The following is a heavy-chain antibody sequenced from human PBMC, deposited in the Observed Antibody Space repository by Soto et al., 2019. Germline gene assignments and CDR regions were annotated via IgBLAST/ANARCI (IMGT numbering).Heavy chain of an antibody. CDR2: IYHGGST. CDR1: GGSISSSNW. D-gene: IGHD3-3*01. J-gene: IGHJ6*02. CDR3: ARDTGITIFGVPPLTGYYYGMDV. Sequence: SETMSLTCAVSGGSISSSNWWRWVRQPPGKGLEWIGEIYHGGSTNYNPSLKSRVTISVDKSKNQFSLKLSSVTAADTAVYSCARDTGITIFGVPPLTGYYYGMDVWGQGTTVTVSS. V-gene: IGHV4-4*02.